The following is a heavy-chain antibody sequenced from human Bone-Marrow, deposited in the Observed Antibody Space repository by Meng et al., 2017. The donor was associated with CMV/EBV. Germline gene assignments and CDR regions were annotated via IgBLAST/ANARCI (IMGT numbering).Heavy chain of an antibody. CDR3: ARDPQDIVVVPAAATYYYYYCMDV. CDR2: ISYDGSNK. J-gene: IGHJ6*02. D-gene: IGHD2-2*01. V-gene: IGHV3-30-3*01. Sequence: GESLKISCAASGFTFSSYWMHWVRKAPGKGLEWVAVISYDGSNKYYADSVKGRFTISRDTSKNTLYLQMNSLRAEDTAVYYCARDPQDIVVVPAAATYYYYYCMDVWGQGTMVTVSS. CDR1: GFTFSSYW.